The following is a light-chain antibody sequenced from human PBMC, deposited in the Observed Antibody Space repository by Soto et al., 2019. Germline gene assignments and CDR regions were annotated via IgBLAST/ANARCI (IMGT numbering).Light chain of an antibody. V-gene: IGKV3-15*01. CDR1: QTVSSK. CDR3: QQYNKWPPLT. CDR2: DAS. Sequence: EIVMTQSPDTLSVSPGERATLSCRASQTVSSKLAWYQQKSGQAPRLLIYDASTRATGIPARFSGSGSGTDFTLTISSLQSEDFAIYYCQQYNKWPPLTFGGGTKVDIK. J-gene: IGKJ4*01.